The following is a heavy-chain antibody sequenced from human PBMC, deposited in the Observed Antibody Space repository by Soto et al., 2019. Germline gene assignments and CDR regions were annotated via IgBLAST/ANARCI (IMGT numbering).Heavy chain of an antibody. CDR2: THYRGST. J-gene: IGHJ4*02. V-gene: IGHV4-39*01. Sequence: NPSETLSLTCTVSGGSISSASYYWGWVRQPPGKGLEWIGCTHYRGSTYYNPSLYSRITTSVDTSKNQFSLKLSSVTAADTAVYFWSRRHGLDVDAYYWSRGTLVTVSS. CDR3: SRRHGLDVDAYY. D-gene: IGHD1-1*01. CDR1: GGSISSASYY.